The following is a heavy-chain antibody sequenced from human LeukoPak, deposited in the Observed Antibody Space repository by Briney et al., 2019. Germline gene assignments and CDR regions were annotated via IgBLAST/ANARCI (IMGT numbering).Heavy chain of an antibody. CDR2: IYPGDSDT. Sequence: GESLKISCKGSGYSFTSYWIGWVRQMPGKGLEWMGIIYPGDSDTRYSPSFQGQVTISADKSISTAYLQWSSLKASDTAMYYCARLAPVYYDSSGYYHGFDDWGQGTLVTVSS. CDR1: GYSFTSYW. V-gene: IGHV5-51*01. CDR3: ARLAPVYYDSSGYYHGFDD. J-gene: IGHJ4*02. D-gene: IGHD3-22*01.